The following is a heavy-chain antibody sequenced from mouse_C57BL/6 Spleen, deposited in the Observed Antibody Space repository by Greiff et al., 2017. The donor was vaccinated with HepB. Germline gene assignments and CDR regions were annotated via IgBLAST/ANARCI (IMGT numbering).Heavy chain of an antibody. CDR1: GFTFSSYT. CDR3: ARHAYCDGSRYLDY. Sequence: EVKLMESGGGLVKPGGSLKLSCAASGFTFSSYTMSWVRQTPEKRLEWVATISGGGGNTYYPDSVKGRFTISRDNAKNTLYLQMSSLRSEDTALYYCARHAYCDGSRYLDYWGQGTTLTVSS. J-gene: IGHJ2*01. D-gene: IGHD1-1*01. V-gene: IGHV5-9*01. CDR2: ISGGGGNT.